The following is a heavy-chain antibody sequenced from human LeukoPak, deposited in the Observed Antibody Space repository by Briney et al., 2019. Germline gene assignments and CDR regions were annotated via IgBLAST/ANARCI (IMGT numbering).Heavy chain of an antibody. V-gene: IGHV4-4*07. Sequence: SETLSLTCTVSGGSISSYYWSWIRQPAGKGLEWIGRIYTSGSTNYNPSLKSRATMSVDTSKNQFSLKLSSVTAADTAGYYCARDKRLATVTVLDIYYYYYMDVWGKGTTVTVSS. CDR3: ARDKRLATVTVLDIYYYYYMDV. CDR2: IYTSGST. D-gene: IGHD4-17*01. CDR1: GGSISSYY. J-gene: IGHJ6*03.